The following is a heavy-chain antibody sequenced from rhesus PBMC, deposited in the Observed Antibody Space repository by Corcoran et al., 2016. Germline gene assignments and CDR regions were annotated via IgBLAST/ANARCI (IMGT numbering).Heavy chain of an antibody. CDR2: IDGNSATT. Sequence: QVKLQQWGDGLVKPSEPLSLTCAVYGGSISGYYWSWIRQPPGKGREWIGNIDGNSATTNYNPSLKNRVTISKDTSKNQFSLKLSSVTAADTAVYYCARDQYSSGWYYYFDYWGQGVLVTVSS. CDR1: GGSISGYY. D-gene: IGHD6-31*01. CDR3: ARDQYSSGWYYYFDY. J-gene: IGHJ4*01. V-gene: IGHV4-73*01.